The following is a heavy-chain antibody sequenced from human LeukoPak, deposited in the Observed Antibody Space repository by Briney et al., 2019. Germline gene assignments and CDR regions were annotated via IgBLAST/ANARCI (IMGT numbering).Heavy chain of an antibody. CDR2: IWFDGSNQ. D-gene: IGHD6-19*01. J-gene: IGHJ3*01. CDR1: GFTFSTYG. Sequence: GGSLRLSCAASGFTFSTYGMHWVRQAPGEGLEWVAVIWFDGSNQYYVDSVRGRFSISRDNSKNTLYLQMNTLRAEDTGVYYCARDRGSGDSFDLWGQGAMVTVSS. V-gene: IGHV3-33*01. CDR3: ARDRGSGDSFDL.